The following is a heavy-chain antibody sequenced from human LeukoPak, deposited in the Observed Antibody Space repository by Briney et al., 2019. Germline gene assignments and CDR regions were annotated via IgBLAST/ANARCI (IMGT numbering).Heavy chain of an antibody. Sequence: ASVKVSCKASGNTYTNYGISWARQAPGQGLEWIGWISSYNGDTNYAQKLQGRVTMTTDTSTSTAYMELRSLRSDDTAVYYCARCHGDYGEYYYGMDVWGQGTTVTVSS. CDR2: ISSYNGDT. J-gene: IGHJ6*02. CDR1: GNTYTNYG. D-gene: IGHD4-17*01. V-gene: IGHV1-18*01. CDR3: ARCHGDYGEYYYGMDV.